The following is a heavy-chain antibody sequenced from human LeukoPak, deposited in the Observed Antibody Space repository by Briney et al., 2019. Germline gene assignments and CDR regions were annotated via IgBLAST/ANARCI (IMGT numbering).Heavy chain of an antibody. V-gene: IGHV4-34*01. CDR2: INHSGST. Sequence: NPSETLSLTCAVYGGSFSGYDWSWIRQPPGKGLEWIGEINHSGSTNYNPSLKSRVTISVDTSKNQFSLKLSSVTAADTAVYYCARGAAADATGSYCSGGSCYSVFWFDPWGQGTLVTVSS. J-gene: IGHJ5*02. CDR3: ARGAAADATGSYCSGGSCYSVFWFDP. D-gene: IGHD2-15*01. CDR1: GGSFSGYD.